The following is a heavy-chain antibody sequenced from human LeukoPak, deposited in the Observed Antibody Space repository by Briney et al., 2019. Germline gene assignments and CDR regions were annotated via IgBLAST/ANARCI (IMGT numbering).Heavy chain of an antibody. CDR3: ARELLYGSGSYYNRYYYMDV. V-gene: IGHV4-30-2*01. Sequence: SQTLSLTCTVSGGSISSGTYYWSWIRQPPGKGLEWIGYISHSGSTYYNPSLKSRVTISVDRSKNQFSLKLSSVTAADTAVYYCARELLYGSGSYYNRYYYMDVWGKGTTVTVSS. CDR1: GGSISSGTYY. D-gene: IGHD3-10*01. J-gene: IGHJ6*03. CDR2: ISHSGST.